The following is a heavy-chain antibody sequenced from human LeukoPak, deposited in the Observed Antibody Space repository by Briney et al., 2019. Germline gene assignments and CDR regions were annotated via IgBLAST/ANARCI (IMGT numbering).Heavy chain of an antibody. J-gene: IGHJ4*02. D-gene: IGHD3-22*01. CDR2: IYTSGST. CDR3: ARDGDYYDSSGSFDS. CDR1: GGSISSGSYY. Sequence: SQTLSLTCTVSGGSISSGSYYWSWIRQPAGKGLEWIGRIYTSGSTNYNPSLKSRVTMSVDTSKNQFFLKLSSVTAADTAVYYCARDGDYYDSSGSFDSWGQGTLVTVSS. V-gene: IGHV4-61*02.